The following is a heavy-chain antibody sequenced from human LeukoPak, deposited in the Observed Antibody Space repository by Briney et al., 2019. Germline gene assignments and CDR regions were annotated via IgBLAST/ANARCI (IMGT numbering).Heavy chain of an antibody. D-gene: IGHD2-15*01. Sequence: SETLSLTCTVSGGTFSTYQWTWIRQPPGQGLEWFGFVYHSGATNYSPSLKSRVTMSLDTSNNRFSLNLRSVTAAHTTVYYCARRVARSPHDGMYVSGQGSSATVS. CDR2: VYHSGAT. CDR1: GGTFSTYQ. J-gene: IGHJ6*02. V-gene: IGHV4-59*08. CDR3: ARRVARSPHDGMYV.